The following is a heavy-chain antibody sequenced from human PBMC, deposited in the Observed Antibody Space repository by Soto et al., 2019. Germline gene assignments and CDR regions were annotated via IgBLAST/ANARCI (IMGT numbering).Heavy chain of an antibody. Sequence: VQLLESGGGLVQPGGSLRLSCAASGFTFSSYAMSWVRQAPGKGLEWVSAISGSGGSTYYADSVKGRFTISRDNSKNTLYLQMNSLRAEDTAVYYCAKRPKYYYGSGSYFDYWGQGTLVTVSS. CDR2: ISGSGGST. CDR1: GFTFSSYA. CDR3: AKRPKYYYGSGSYFDY. D-gene: IGHD3-10*01. V-gene: IGHV3-23*01. J-gene: IGHJ4*02.